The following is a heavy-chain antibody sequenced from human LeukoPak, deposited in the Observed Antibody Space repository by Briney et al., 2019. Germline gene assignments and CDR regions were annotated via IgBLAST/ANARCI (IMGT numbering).Heavy chain of an antibody. Sequence: GGSLRLSCAASGFAFSSYVMNWVRQAPGKGLEWVSVISGGGGSTYYADSVRGRFTISRDNSKNTLFLRMNSLRAEDTAVYYCAKGGYCSSTSCYVGWFDPWGQGTLVTVSS. J-gene: IGHJ5*02. D-gene: IGHD2-2*01. CDR1: GFAFSSYV. CDR2: ISGGGGST. V-gene: IGHV3-23*01. CDR3: AKGGYCSSTSCYVGWFDP.